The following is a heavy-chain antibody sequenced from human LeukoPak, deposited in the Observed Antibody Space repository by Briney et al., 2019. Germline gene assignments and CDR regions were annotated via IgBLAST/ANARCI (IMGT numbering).Heavy chain of an antibody. J-gene: IGHJ4*02. Sequence: PGGSLRLSCAASGFAFSDYSMNWVRQAPGKGLEWISYISSSSRIIYYADSVKGRFTISRDNAKESLYLQMNSLRAEDTAVYYCARVAGGSQPYYFDYWGQGTLVTVSS. CDR2: ISSSSRII. D-gene: IGHD1-26*01. CDR1: GFAFSDYS. V-gene: IGHV3-48*04. CDR3: ARVAGGSQPYYFDY.